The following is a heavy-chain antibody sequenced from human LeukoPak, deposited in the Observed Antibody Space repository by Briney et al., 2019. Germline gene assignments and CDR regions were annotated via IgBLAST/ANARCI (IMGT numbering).Heavy chain of an antibody. V-gene: IGHV5-10-1*01. J-gene: IGHJ3*02. CDR3: TRRGYSGDAFDI. Sequence: PGESLRISCKGSGYTFTSYWISWVRQMPGKGLDWMGRIDPSESYSKYSPSFQGHVTISVDKSISTAYLQWSSLKASDTAMYYCTRRGYSGDAFDIWGQGTRVTVSS. D-gene: IGHD5-12*01. CDR2: IDPSESYS. CDR1: GYTFTSYW.